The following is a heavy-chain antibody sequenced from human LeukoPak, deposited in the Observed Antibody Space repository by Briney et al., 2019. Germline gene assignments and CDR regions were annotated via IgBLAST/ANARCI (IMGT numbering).Heavy chain of an antibody. CDR2: INPNSGGT. CDR3: ARVNVGYCSSTSCNTYYYYYMDV. J-gene: IGHJ6*03. D-gene: IGHD2-2*01. Sequence: ASVKVSCKASGYTFTGYYMHWVRQAPGQGLEWMGWINPNSGGTNYAQKFQGRVTMTRDTSISTAYMELSRLRSDDTAVSYCARVNVGYCSSTSCNTYYYYYMDVWGKGTTVTVSS. CDR1: GYTFTGYY. V-gene: IGHV1-2*02.